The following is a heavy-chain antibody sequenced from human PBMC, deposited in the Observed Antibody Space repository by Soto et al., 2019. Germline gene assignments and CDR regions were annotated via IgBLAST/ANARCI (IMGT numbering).Heavy chain of an antibody. J-gene: IGHJ3*02. CDR2: IIPIFTTT. D-gene: IGHD6-13*01. V-gene: IGHV1-69*12. Sequence: QVHLVQSGAEVKKPGSSVKVSCKAPGGTFSNHAINWVRQAPGQGLEWMGRIIPIFTTTNYEQKFQGRVTTTADESTITAYLELSSLKHDDTAVYYCAREVAADGTFREDVFDIWGQGTLVTVSS. CDR3: AREVAADGTFREDVFDI. CDR1: GGTFSNHA.